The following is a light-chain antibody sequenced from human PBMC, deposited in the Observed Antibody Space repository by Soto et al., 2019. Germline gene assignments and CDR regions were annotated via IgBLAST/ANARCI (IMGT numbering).Light chain of an antibody. V-gene: IGLV2-14*03. CDR3: SSYPSSETHVL. Sequence: QSALTQPASVSGSPGQSITISCTGTSSDVGYYNSVSWYQRHPGKVPKLIIYDVSSRPSGVSNRFSGFKSGNTASLTISSLQAEDEADYYCSSYPSSETHVLFGGGTKLTVL. J-gene: IGLJ2*01. CDR1: SSDVGYYNS. CDR2: DVS.